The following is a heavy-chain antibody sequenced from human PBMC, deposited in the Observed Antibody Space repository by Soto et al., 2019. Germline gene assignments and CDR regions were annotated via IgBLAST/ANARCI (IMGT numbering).Heavy chain of an antibody. CDR2: INTAKDNT. CDR3: ARGSSWSYFDY. D-gene: IGHD6-13*01. CDR1: GYTFTSYA. V-gene: IGHV1-3*04. J-gene: IGHJ4*02. Sequence: QVQLVQSGAEVKKPGASVKVSCKASGYTFTSYAIHWVRQAPGQRLEWMGGINTAKDNTKYSQKFQGRVTITRDTSAIIVYMELSSLRSEDMAVYYCARGSSWSYFDYWGQGTLVTVSS.